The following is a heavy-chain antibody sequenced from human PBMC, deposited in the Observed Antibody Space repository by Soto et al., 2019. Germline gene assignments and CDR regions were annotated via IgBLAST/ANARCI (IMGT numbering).Heavy chain of an antibody. CDR2: TIPIFGTA. D-gene: IGHD3-16*01. CDR1: GGTFSSCA. V-gene: IGHV1-69*06. CDR3: ARDVSLYYFDY. J-gene: IGHJ4*02. Sequence: SVKVSCKASGGTFSSCAISWVRQAPGQGLEWMGGTIPIFGTANYAQKFQGRVTITADKSTSTAYMELSSLRSEDTAVYYCARDVSLYYFDYWGQGTLVTVSS.